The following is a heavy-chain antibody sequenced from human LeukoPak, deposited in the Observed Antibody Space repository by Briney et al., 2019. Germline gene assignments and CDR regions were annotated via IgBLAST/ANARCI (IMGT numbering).Heavy chain of an antibody. CDR3: ARVDYYYGMDV. J-gene: IGHJ6*02. V-gene: IGHV1-69*04. CDR1: GGTFSSYA. Sequence: ASVKVSCKASGGTFSSYAISWVRPAPGQGLEWMGRIIPILGIANYAQKFQGRVTITADTSTSTAYMELSSLRSEDTAVYYCARVDYYYGMDVWGQGTTVTVSS. CDR2: IIPILGIA.